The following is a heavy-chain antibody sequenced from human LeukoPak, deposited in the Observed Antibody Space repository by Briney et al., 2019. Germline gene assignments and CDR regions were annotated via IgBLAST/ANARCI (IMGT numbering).Heavy chain of an antibody. CDR3: TTIKRGDIFGYFDF. CDR2: VFDSGRT. V-gene: IGHV4-59*11. D-gene: IGHD5-18*01. J-gene: IGHJ4*02. Sequence: SETLSLTCTLSGGSMTTHHWNWIRQTPGKGLEWIGYVFDSGRTKVNPSLKSRVTLSADTSKSQWSLRLSSVTAADTAMYYCTTIKRGDIFGYFDFWGQGILVTVSS. CDR1: GGSMTTHH.